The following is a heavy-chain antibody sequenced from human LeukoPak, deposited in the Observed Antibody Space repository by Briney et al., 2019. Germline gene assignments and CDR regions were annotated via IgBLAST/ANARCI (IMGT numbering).Heavy chain of an antibody. V-gene: IGHV3-9*01. J-gene: IGHJ4*02. D-gene: IGHD5-12*01. Sequence: ALRLSCAASGFTFDDYAMHWVRQAPGKGLEWVSGISWNSGSIGYADSVKGRFTISRDNAKNSLYLQMNSLRAEDTALYYCAKASGYSGYDTGSIDYWGQGTLVTVSS. CDR1: GFTFDDYA. CDR3: AKASGYSGYDTGSIDY. CDR2: ISWNSGSI.